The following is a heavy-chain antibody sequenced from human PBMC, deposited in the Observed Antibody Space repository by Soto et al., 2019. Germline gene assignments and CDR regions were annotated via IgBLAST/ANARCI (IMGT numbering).Heavy chain of an antibody. CDR3: ARHDMSGHWVLQQ. J-gene: IGHJ1*01. V-gene: IGHV4-4*02. CDR2: THHGGST. Sequence: QMQLQESGPGLVKPSGTLSLTCVVSGGSISSSDWWSWVRQPPGKGLEWIGETHHGGSTNYNPSLNGRVTISVDKPKNRLSLRLTSVTAAYTAISYFARHDMSGHWVLQQRGHGTLVTVSS. CDR1: GGSISSSDW. D-gene: IGHD3-22*01.